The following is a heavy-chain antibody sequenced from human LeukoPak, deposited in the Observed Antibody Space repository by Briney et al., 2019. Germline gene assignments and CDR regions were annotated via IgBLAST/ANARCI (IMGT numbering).Heavy chain of an antibody. Sequence: GGSLRLSCAASGFTFSSYAMHWVRQASGKGLEWVAVISYDGSNKYYADSMKGRFTISRDNSKNTLYLQMNSLRAEDTAVYYCARGVVGSSSWQFDYWGQGTLVTVSS. CDR2: ISYDGSNK. D-gene: IGHD6-13*01. V-gene: IGHV3-30-3*01. CDR3: ARGVVGSSSWQFDY. J-gene: IGHJ4*02. CDR1: GFTFSSYA.